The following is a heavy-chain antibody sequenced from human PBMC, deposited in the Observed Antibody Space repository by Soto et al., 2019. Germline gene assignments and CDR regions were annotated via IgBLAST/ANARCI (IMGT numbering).Heavy chain of an antibody. CDR1: GFSFSSHV. D-gene: IGHD2-15*01. CDR2: ISGSGDST. CDR3: AKDRFDQVVPGSYYNYGLDV. J-gene: IGHJ6*02. Sequence: PGGSLKLACAASGFSFSSHVMSGVRQAPGKGLEWVSSISGSGDSTYYAYSVKGRLTISRDNSKNTLYLQMNSLRAEDTAVYFCAKDRFDQVVPGSYYNYGLDVWGQGTTVTVSS. V-gene: IGHV3-23*01.